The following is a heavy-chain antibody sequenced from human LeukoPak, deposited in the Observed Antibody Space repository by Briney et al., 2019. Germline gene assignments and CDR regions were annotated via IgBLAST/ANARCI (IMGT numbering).Heavy chain of an antibody. Sequence: SETLSLTCAVSGGSISSSNWWSWVRQPPGKRLEWIGEIYHSGSTNYNPSLKSRVTISVDKSKSQFSLKLSSVTAADTAVYYCARADYGDYGTSNWFDPWGQGTLVTVSS. CDR2: IYHSGST. V-gene: IGHV4-4*02. CDR3: ARADYGDYGTSNWFDP. J-gene: IGHJ5*02. D-gene: IGHD4-17*01. CDR1: GGSISSSNW.